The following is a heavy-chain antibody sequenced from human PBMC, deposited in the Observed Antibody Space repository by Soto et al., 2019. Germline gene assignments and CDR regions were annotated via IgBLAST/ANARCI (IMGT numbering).Heavy chain of an antibody. J-gene: IGHJ3*02. CDR2: IYPGDSDT. Sequence: EVQLVQSGAEVKKPGESLKISCKGSGYSFTSYWIGWVRQMPGKGLEWMGIIYPGDSDTRYSPSFQGQVTISADKSISTAYLQWSSLKASDTAMYYCARLSGRIAVAGTELDAFDIWGQGTMVTVSS. D-gene: IGHD6-19*01. CDR3: ARLSGRIAVAGTELDAFDI. V-gene: IGHV5-51*01. CDR1: GYSFTSYW.